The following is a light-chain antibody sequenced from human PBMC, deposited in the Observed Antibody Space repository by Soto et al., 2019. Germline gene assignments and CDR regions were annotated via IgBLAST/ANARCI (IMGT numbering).Light chain of an antibody. CDR3: QQRHMWPIT. J-gene: IGKJ5*01. CDR2: DAY. V-gene: IGKV3-11*01. CDR1: QSFRGL. Sequence: EVVLTQSPVTLSLSAGERATLSCRASQSFRGLLAWYQQQPGQAPRLLIYDAYNRATGIPPRFGGSGSGTDFSVTISSLAPEDSAVYYCQQRHMWPITFGQGTRLEIK.